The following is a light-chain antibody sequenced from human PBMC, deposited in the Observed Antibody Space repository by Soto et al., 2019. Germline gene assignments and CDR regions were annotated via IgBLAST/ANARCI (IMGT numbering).Light chain of an antibody. V-gene: IGLV1-51*01. CDR2: DNY. J-gene: IGLJ2*01. CDR1: SSNIGKNY. CDR3: GTWDSSLGAVI. Sequence: QSALTQPPSVSAAPGQKVTISCSGSSSNIGKNYVCWYQQLPGAAPKLLISDNYKRPSGIPDRFSGSKSVTSATLDITGLQTGDEADYYCGTWDSSLGAVIFGGGTKLTVL.